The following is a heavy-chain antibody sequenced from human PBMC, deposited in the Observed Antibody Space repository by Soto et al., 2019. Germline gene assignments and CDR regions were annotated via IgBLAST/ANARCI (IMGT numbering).Heavy chain of an antibody. Sequence: QITLKESGPTLVKPTQTLTLTCTFSGFSLSTSGVGVGWIRQPPGKALEWLALIYWDDDKRYSPSLKSRLTIXKXXSKNQVVLTMTNMDPVDTATYYCAHLPGYSYGLLYWGQGTLVTVSS. CDR3: AHLPGYSYGLLY. CDR2: IYWDDDK. D-gene: IGHD5-18*01. V-gene: IGHV2-5*02. CDR1: GFSLSTSGVG. J-gene: IGHJ4*02.